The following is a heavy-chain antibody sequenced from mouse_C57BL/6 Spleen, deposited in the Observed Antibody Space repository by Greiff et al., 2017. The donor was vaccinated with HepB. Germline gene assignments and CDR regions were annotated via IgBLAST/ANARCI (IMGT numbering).Heavy chain of an antibody. CDR1: GFTFTDYY. D-gene: IGHD1-1*01. Sequence: EVQLVESGGGLVQPGGSLSLSCAASGFTFTDYYMSWVRQPPGKALEWLGFIRNKANGYTTEYSASVKGRFTISRDNSQSILYLQMNALRAEDSATYYCARYEDYYSSSLYYFDYWGQGTTLTVSS. CDR3: ARYEDYYSSSLYYFDY. CDR2: IRNKANGYTT. J-gene: IGHJ2*01. V-gene: IGHV7-3*01.